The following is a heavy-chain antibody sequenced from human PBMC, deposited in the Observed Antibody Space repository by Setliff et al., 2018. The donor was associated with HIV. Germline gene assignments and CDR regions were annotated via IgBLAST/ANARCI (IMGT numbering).Heavy chain of an antibody. CDR3: ASLDGSESPYIYYYYMDV. CDR1: GGSISSSSHY. CDR2: INYRGDT. D-gene: IGHD3-10*01. J-gene: IGHJ6*03. Sequence: KSSETLSLTCTVSGGSISSSSHYWGWIRQPPGKGLEWIGSINYRGDTYYNPSLKSRAAISVDTSKNQISLKLSSVTAAYTAVYYCASLDGSESPYIYYYYMDVWGEGTAVTVSS. V-gene: IGHV4-39*01.